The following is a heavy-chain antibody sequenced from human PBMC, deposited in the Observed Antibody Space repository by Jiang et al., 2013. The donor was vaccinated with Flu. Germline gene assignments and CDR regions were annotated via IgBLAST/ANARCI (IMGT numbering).Heavy chain of an antibody. CDR2: IYYSGST. J-gene: IGHJ4*02. CDR1: GGSISSSSYY. CDR3: ARHNSLARFGELYYFDY. V-gene: IGHV4-39*01. D-gene: IGHD3-10*01. Sequence: GLVKPSETLSLTCTVSGGSISSSSYYWGWIRQPPGKGLEWIGSIYYSGSTYYNPSLKSRVTISVDTSKNQFSLKLSSVTAADTAVYYCARHNSLARFGELYYFDYWGQGTLVTVSS.